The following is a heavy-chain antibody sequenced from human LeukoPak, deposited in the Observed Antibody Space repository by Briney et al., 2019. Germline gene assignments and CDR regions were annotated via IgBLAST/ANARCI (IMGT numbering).Heavy chain of an antibody. V-gene: IGHV3-21*01. CDR3: ARVIGPEGGIDY. Sequence: GGSLRLSCAASEFTFSSYSMNWVRQAPGKGLEWVSSISSSSSYIYYADSVKGRFTISRDNAKNSLYLQMNSLRAEDTAVYYCARVIGPEGGIDYWGQGTLVTVSS. D-gene: IGHD1-14*01. J-gene: IGHJ4*02. CDR1: EFTFSSYS. CDR2: ISSSSSYI.